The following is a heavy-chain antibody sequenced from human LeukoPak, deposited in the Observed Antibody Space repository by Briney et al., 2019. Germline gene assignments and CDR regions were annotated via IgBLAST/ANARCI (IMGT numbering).Heavy chain of an antibody. V-gene: IGHV1-46*01. J-gene: IGHJ6*02. CDR3: ASVYKYGMDV. Sequence: ASVKVSCKASGYTVTSYYMHWVRQTPGQGLEWVAIVNPSGSSSYAQKFQGRATLTRATSTNTVYMELSGLRSEDTAVYYCASVYKYGMDVWGQGTTVVVSS. CDR2: VNPSGSS. CDR1: GYTVTSYY.